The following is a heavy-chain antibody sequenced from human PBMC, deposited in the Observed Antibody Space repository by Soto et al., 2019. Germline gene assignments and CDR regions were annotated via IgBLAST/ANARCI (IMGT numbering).Heavy chain of an antibody. V-gene: IGHV2-5*01. Sequence: SGPTLVNPTQTLTLTCTFSAFSLSTNGVGVGWIRQPPGKPLEWLAVIYWNDDKRHRPSLKSRPSITKDTSKNQVVLTMTTMDPVDTATYYCVHTVMLHTITGGHSFDYWGPGILATVSS. CDR2: IYWNDDK. CDR1: AFSLSTNGVG. D-gene: IGHD3-3*01. CDR3: VHTVMLHTITGGHSFDY. J-gene: IGHJ4*02.